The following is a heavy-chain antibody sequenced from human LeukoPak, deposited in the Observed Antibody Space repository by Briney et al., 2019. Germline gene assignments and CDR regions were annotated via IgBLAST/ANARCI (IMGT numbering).Heavy chain of an antibody. V-gene: IGHV4-59*01. D-gene: IGHD1-7*01. CDR3: VRDRELFY. Sequence: SETLSLTCTVSGGSISIYYWSWLRQPPGKGLEWLGYDSGSTDYNPSLKSRVTISADTSKNQFSLKLSSVTAADTAVYYCVRDRELFYWGQGTLVTVSS. CDR1: GGSISIYY. CDR2: YDSGST. J-gene: IGHJ4*02.